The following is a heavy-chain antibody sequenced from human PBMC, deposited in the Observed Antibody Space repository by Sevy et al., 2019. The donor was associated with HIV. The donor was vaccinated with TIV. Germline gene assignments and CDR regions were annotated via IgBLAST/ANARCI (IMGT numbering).Heavy chain of an antibody. CDR2: FKGKPSGGAV. CDR3: TTDSWSQEDYYDF. Sequence: GGSLSLSVVPSGFTSTNPGLSGFRQAPGKGREGVGRFKGKPSGGAVDYAAPVKGRFHISRDDSINTLYLQMSSLRTEDTAVYYCTTDSWSQEDYYDFWGQGTLVTVSS. D-gene: IGHD6-13*01. V-gene: IGHV3-15*01. CDR1: GFTSTNPG. J-gene: IGHJ4*02.